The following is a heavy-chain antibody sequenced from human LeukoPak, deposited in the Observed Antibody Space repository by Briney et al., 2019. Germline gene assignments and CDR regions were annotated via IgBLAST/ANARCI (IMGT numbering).Heavy chain of an antibody. CDR1: GYTFTSYD. D-gene: IGHD5-18*01. CDR3: ARGGRQAMNSFYDY. Sequence: SVKVSCKASGYTFTSYDINWVRQAPGQGLEWMGGIIPIFGTANYAQKFQGRVTITTDESTSTAYMELSSLRSEDTAVYYCARGGRQAMNSFYDYWGQGTLVTVSS. CDR2: IIPIFGTA. V-gene: IGHV1-69*05. J-gene: IGHJ4*02.